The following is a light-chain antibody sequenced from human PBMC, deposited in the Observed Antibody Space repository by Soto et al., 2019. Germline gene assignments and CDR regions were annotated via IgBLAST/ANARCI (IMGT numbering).Light chain of an antibody. CDR2: DSS. Sequence: EIQMNQSPSTLSGLVGERGTITCLASQSMSSWFAWYQQKPEKAPKLLIYDSSSLESGVPSRFSGSGSGTEFTLTITSLQPEDFATYYCQHYNCYYRTFGQGTKVDNK. CDR1: QSMSSW. CDR3: QHYNCYYRT. J-gene: IGKJ1*01. V-gene: IGKV1-5*01.